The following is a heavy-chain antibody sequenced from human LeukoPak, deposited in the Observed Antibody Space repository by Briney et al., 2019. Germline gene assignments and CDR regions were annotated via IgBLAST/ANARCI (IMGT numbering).Heavy chain of an antibody. V-gene: IGHV1-58*02. J-gene: IGHJ4*02. CDR3: AAGEVTAIGAY. Sequence: GASVKVSCKASGFTFTSSAMQWVRQARGQRLEWIGWIVVGSGNTNYAQKFQERVTITRDMSTSTAYMELSSLRSGDTAVYYCAAGEVTAIGAYWGQGTLVTVSS. D-gene: IGHD2-21*02. CDR1: GFTFTSSA. CDR2: IVVGSGNT.